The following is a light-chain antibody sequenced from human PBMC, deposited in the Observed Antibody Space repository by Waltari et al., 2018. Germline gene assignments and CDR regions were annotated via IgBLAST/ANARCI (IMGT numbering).Light chain of an antibody. CDR2: EVS. Sequence: QSALTQPASVPGSPGQSIPIPCTGTYSAVGAYNFVFWYRQHPGKAPHLIIYEVSERPPGISDRFSGSKSDNTASLTISGLQADDEAVYYCSSYTTSNAPGVFGTGTKVTVL. J-gene: IGLJ1*01. CDR3: SSYTTSNAPGV. V-gene: IGLV2-14*01. CDR1: YSAVGAYNF.